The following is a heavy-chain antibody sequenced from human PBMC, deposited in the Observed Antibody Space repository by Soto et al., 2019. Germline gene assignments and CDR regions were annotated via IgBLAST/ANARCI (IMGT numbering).Heavy chain of an antibody. CDR1: GGSISNYY. J-gene: IGHJ6*02. Sequence: SETLSLTCTVSGGSISNYYWSWIRQPPGKGLEWIGYIYYSGSTNYNPSLKSRVTISVDKSKNQFSLKLSSVTAADTAVYYCARVEGRFYYGMDVWGQGTTVTVSS. CDR3: ARVEGRFYYGMDV. CDR2: IYYSGST. V-gene: IGHV4-59*12.